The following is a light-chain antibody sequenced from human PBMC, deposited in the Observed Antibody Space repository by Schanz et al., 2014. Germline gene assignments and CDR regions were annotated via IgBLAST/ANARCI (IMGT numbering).Light chain of an antibody. Sequence: DIQMTQTPSTLSASVGDRVTITCRASQRISIGLAWYQQKPGKAPKLLIYAASSLLSGVPSRFSGSGSGTDFTLTISSLQPEDFATYFCQQAHSFPLTFGPGTKVDIK. J-gene: IGKJ3*01. CDR2: AAS. CDR3: QQAHSFPLT. CDR1: QRISIG. V-gene: IGKV1-12*01.